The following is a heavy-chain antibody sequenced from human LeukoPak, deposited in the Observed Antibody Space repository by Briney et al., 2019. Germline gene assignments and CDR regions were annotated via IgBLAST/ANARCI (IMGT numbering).Heavy chain of an antibody. Sequence: SETLSLTCTVSGGSISSYYWSWIRQPAGKGLEWIGRIYTSGSTNYNPSLKSRVTMSVDTSKNQFSLKLSSVTAADTAVYYCARARPDLGYCSSTNCYTHTTIFDYWGQGTLVTVSS. D-gene: IGHD2-2*02. CDR3: ARARPDLGYCSSTNCYTHTTIFDY. CDR2: IYTSGST. V-gene: IGHV4-4*07. CDR1: GGSISSYY. J-gene: IGHJ4*02.